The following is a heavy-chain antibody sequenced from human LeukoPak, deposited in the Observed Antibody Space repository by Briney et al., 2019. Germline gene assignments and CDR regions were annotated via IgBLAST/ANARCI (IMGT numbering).Heavy chain of an antibody. J-gene: IGHJ3*02. CDR1: GFTFSSYE. Sequence: GGSLRLSCAASGFTFSSYEMNWVGHAPGRGLEWVSYTSSSGSTIYYPDPVTSRYTISRDNAKNSLYLQMNSLRAEDTAVYYCASDHRPYYYGSGPGWDSLDMWSQETMVTVS. CDR2: TSSSGSTI. D-gene: IGHD3-10*01. V-gene: IGHV3-48*03. CDR3: ASDHRPYYYGSGPGWDSLDM.